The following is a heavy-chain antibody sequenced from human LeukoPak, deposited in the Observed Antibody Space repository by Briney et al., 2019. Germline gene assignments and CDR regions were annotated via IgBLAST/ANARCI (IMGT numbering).Heavy chain of an antibody. Sequence: SETLSLTCAVYGGSFSSYYWGWIRQPPGKGLEWIGSIYYSGSTYYNPSLKSRVTISVDTSKNQFSLKLSSVTAADTAVYYCASPDRLPSPYYYYDSSGYYRAAFDIWGQGTMVTVSS. CDR3: ASPDRLPSPYYYYDSSGYYRAAFDI. D-gene: IGHD3-22*01. V-gene: IGHV4-39*01. CDR1: GGSFSSYY. J-gene: IGHJ3*02. CDR2: IYYSGST.